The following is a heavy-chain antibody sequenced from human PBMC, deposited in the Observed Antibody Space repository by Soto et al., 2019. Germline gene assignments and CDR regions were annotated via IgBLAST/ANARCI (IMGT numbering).Heavy chain of an antibody. D-gene: IGHD2-2*01. V-gene: IGHV4-59*08. CDR2: IYYSGST. CDR1: GGSISSYY. CDR3: ARMGIVVVPAAIPIYYYYYMDV. J-gene: IGHJ6*03. Sequence: ETLSLTCTVSGGSISSYYWSWIRQPPGKGPEWIGYIYYSGSTNYNPSLKSRVTISVDTSKNQFSLKLSSVTAADTAVYYCARMGIVVVPAAIPIYYYYYMDVWGKGTTVTVSS.